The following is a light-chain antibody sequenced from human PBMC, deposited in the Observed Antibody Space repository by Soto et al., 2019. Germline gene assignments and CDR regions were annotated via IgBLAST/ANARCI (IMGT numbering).Light chain of an antibody. CDR3: QQSYITPAT. CDR1: QSVSSNY. Sequence: EIVLTQSPGTLSLSPGERATLSCRASQSVSSNYLAWYQQKPGQAPRLLIYGASSRATGIPDRFSGSGSGTDFTLTISRLEPEDFAVYYCQQSYITPATFGQGTKVEI. CDR2: GAS. V-gene: IGKV3-20*01. J-gene: IGKJ1*01.